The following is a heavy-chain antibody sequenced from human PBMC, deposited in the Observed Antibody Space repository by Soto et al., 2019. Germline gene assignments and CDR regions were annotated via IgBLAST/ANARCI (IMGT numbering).Heavy chain of an antibody. D-gene: IGHD5-12*01. CDR1: GGSISSSNW. Sequence: QVQLQESGPGLVKPSGTLSLTCAVSGGSISSSNWWSWVRQPPGKGLEWIGEIYHSGSTNYNPSLQLRVTVSVVRAKNQFSLELSSVTAADTAVYYCARAGKGGDSGFDVARPYWFGPWGQGTLVTVSS. J-gene: IGHJ5*02. CDR2: IYHSGST. V-gene: IGHV4-4*02. CDR3: ARAGKGGDSGFDVARPYWFGP.